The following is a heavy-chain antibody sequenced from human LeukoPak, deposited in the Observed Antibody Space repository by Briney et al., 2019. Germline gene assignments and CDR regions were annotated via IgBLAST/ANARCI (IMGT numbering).Heavy chain of an antibody. CDR1: GFTFSTYW. J-gene: IGHJ4*02. CDR2: ITSDGGDT. V-gene: IGHV3-74*01. D-gene: IGHD2-15*01. Sequence: GGSLRLSCAASGFTFSTYWMHWVRQAPGKGLVWVSRITSDGGDTSYADSVKGRFTISRDNSKNMLYLQMNSLRDDDTGVYYCARDRRATPMYFFDFWGQGTPVTVSS. CDR3: ARDRRATPMYFFDF.